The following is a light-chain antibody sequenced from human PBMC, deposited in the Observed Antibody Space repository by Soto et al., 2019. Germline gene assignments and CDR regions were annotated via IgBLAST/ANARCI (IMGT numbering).Light chain of an antibody. CDR1: SSDLGDYDY. J-gene: IGLJ2*01. Sequence: QSVLTQPPSASGSPGQSVTISCTGTSSDLGDYDYVSWYQQHPGKAPKVMIYEVNKRPSGVPDRFSGSKSGNTASLTVPGLQAEDEADYYCSSYAGSNNLIFGGGTKLTVL. V-gene: IGLV2-8*01. CDR2: EVN. CDR3: SSYAGSNNLI.